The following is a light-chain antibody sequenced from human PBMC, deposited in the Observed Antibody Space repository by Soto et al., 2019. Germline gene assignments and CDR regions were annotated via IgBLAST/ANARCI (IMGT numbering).Light chain of an antibody. V-gene: IGLV1-40*01. Sequence: QSVLTQPPSVSGAPGQRVTISCTGSSSNIGAGYDVHWYQQLPGTAPKLLIYGNSNRPSGVPDRFSGSKSGTSASLAITGLQADDEADYYCQSYDSSLSGYVVFGGRTKVTVL. CDR2: GNS. J-gene: IGLJ2*01. CDR1: SSNIGAGYD. CDR3: QSYDSSLSGYVV.